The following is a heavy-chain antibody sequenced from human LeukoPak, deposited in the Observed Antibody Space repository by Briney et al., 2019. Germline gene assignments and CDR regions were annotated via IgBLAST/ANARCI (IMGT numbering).Heavy chain of an antibody. CDR2: INHSGST. V-gene: IGHV4-34*01. J-gene: IGHJ3*02. D-gene: IGHD6-19*01. Sequence: SETLSLTCAVYGGSFSGYYWSWIRQPPGKGLEWIGEINHSGSTNYNPSLKSRVTISVDTSKNQFSLKLSSVTAADTAVYYCARDRKQWLHAFDIWGQGTMVTVSS. CDR3: ARDRKQWLHAFDI. CDR1: GGSFSGYY.